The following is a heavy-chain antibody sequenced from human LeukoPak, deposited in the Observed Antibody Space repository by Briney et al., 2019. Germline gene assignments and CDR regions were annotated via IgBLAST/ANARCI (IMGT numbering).Heavy chain of an antibody. V-gene: IGHV4-39*01. CDR3: ARHDYIWGSYRRFDP. CDR2: IYHSGST. J-gene: IGHJ5*02. Sequence: SETLSLTCTVSGDSISGSSYYWGWIRQPPGKGLEWIGSIYHSGSTYHKPSLKSRVTISVDTSKNQFSLKLNSVTATDTAVYYCARHDYIWGSYRRFDPWDQGTLVTVSS. CDR1: GDSISGSSYY. D-gene: IGHD3-16*02.